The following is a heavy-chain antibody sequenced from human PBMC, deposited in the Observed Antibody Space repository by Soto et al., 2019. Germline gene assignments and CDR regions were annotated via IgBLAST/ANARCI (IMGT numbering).Heavy chain of an antibody. CDR2: ISGSGGST. V-gene: IGHV3-23*01. CDR1: GFTFSSYA. J-gene: IGHJ4*02. D-gene: IGHD2-15*01. CDR3: AKGPRYCSGGSCYEVPSDY. Sequence: GGSLRLSCAASGFTFSSYAMSWVRQAPGKGLEWVSAISGSGGSTYYADSVRGRFTISRDNSKNTLYLQMNSLRAEDTAVYYCAKGPRYCSGGSCYEVPSDYWGQGTLVTVSS.